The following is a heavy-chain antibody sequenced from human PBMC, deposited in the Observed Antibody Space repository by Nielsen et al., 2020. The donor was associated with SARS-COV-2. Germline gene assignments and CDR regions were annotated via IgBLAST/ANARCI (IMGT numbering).Heavy chain of an antibody. D-gene: IGHD1-20*01. CDR3: ARDRNNWNDPALGWFDP. J-gene: IGHJ5*02. CDR2: INAGNGNT. CDR1: GYTFTSYA. Sequence: ASVKVSCKASGYTFTSYAMHWVRQAPGQRLEWMGRINAGNGNTKYSQKFQGRVTITRDTSASTAYMELSSLRSEDTAVYYCARDRNNWNDPALGWFDPWGQGTLVTVSS. V-gene: IGHV1-3*01.